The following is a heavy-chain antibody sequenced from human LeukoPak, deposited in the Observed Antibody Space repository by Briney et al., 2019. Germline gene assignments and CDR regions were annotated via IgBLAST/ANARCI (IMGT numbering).Heavy chain of an antibody. CDR1: GGSVINYY. CDR3: ARGGGWFDP. V-gene: IGHV4-59*02. Sequence: SDTLSLTCTVSGGSVINYYWSWIRQSPVKELEWIGYIYYTWTTNHNPSLKSRVTMSIDRSNHEFSLKVRSVTAADTAVYYCARGGGWFDPWGQGTLVSVSS. J-gene: IGHJ5*02. CDR2: IYYTWTT. D-gene: IGHD3-10*01.